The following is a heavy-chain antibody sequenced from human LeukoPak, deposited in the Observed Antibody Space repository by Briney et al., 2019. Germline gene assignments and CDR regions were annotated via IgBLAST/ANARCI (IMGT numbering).Heavy chain of an antibody. Sequence: SETLSLTCTVSGGSISSGGYYWSWIRQHPGKGLEWIGYIYYSGSTYYNPSLKSRVTISVDTSKNQFSLQLSSVTAADTAVYYCARVPYTSSSFWFDPWGQGTLVTVSS. J-gene: IGHJ5*02. V-gene: IGHV4-31*03. D-gene: IGHD6-6*01. CDR2: IYYSGST. CDR3: ARVPYTSSSFWFDP. CDR1: GGSISSGGYY.